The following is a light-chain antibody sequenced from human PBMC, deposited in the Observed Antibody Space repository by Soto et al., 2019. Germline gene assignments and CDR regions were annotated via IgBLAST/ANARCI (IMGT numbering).Light chain of an antibody. CDR2: KTS. CDR1: RTIGTN. V-gene: IGKV3-15*01. J-gene: IGKJ4*01. CDR3: QQYADWPLT. Sequence: IVMTQSPATVSVSPGESASLSCRASRTIGTNLGWYQQKPGQAPRLLISKTSTRATGDPARFSGSGSGTEFTLTITSLQSEDIAVYYCQQYADWPLTFGGGTKVDIK.